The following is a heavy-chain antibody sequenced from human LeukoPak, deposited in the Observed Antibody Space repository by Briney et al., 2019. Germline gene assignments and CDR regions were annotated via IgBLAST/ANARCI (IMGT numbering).Heavy chain of an antibody. CDR2: IIPIFGTA. Sequence: ASVKVSCKASGYTFTSYGISWVRQAPGQGLEWMGGIIPIFGTANYAQKFQGRVTITTDESTSTAYMELSSLRSEDTAVYYCTGRYCSSTSCSYYYYMDVWGKGTTDTVSS. D-gene: IGHD2-2*01. CDR3: TGRYCSSTSCSYYYYMDV. J-gene: IGHJ6*03. CDR1: GYTFTSYG. V-gene: IGHV1-69*05.